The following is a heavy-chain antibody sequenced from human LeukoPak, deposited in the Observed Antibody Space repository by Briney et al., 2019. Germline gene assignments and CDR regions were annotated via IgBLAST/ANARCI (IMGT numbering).Heavy chain of an antibody. CDR2: IIPIFGTA. D-gene: IGHD6-6*01. J-gene: IGHJ6*02. Sequence: SVKVSCKASGGTFSSYAISWVRQAPGQGLEWMGGIIPIFGTANYAQKFQGRVTTTADESTSTAYMELSSLRSEDTAVYYCARGAARLVYYYYGMDVWGQGTTVTVSS. V-gene: IGHV1-69*13. CDR3: ARGAARLVYYYYGMDV. CDR1: GGTFSSYA.